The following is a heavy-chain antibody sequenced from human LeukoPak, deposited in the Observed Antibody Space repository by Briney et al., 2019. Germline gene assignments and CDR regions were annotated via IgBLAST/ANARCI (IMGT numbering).Heavy chain of an antibody. V-gene: IGHV4-34*01. J-gene: IGHJ4*02. CDR3: ARVGSSAFDY. CDR2: ISHSGNT. CDR1: GGSFSDYY. Sequence: SETLSLTCAVYGGSFSDYYWTWIRQPPGKGLEWIGEISHSGNTNYNPSLKSRLTISVDTSKNQFSLRLSSVTAADTAVYYCARVGSSAFDYWGQGTLVTVSS. D-gene: IGHD6-25*01.